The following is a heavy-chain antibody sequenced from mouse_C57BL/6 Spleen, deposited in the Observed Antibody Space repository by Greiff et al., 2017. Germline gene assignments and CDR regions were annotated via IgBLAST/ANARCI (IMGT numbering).Heavy chain of an antibody. V-gene: IGHV1-52*01. J-gene: IGHJ4*01. Sequence: QVQLQQPGAELVRPGSSVKLSCKASGYTFTSYWMHWVKQRPIQGLEWIGNIDPSDSETHYNQKFKDKATLTVDKSSSTAYMQLSSLTSEDSAVYYCARSPPLYDDDVGAMDYWGQGTSVTVSS. D-gene: IGHD2-4*01. CDR2: IDPSDSET. CDR1: GYTFTSYW. CDR3: ARSPPLYDDDVGAMDY.